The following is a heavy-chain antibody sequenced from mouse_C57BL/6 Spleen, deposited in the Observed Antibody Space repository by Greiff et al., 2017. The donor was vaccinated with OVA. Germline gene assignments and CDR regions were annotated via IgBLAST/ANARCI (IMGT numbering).Heavy chain of an antibody. CDR2: ISNGGGST. CDR1: GFTFSDYY. D-gene: IGHD2-4*01. J-gene: IGHJ4*01. Sequence: EVKLMESGGGLVQPGGSLKLSCAASGFTFSDYYMYWVRQTPEKRLEWVAYISNGGGSTYYPDTVKGRFTISRDNAKNTLYQQMSRLESEDTAMYYCARGLRREYAMDYWGQGTSVTVSS. CDR3: ARGLRREYAMDY. V-gene: IGHV5-12*01.